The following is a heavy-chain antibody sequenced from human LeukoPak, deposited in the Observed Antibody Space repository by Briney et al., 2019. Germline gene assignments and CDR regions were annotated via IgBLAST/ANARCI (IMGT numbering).Heavy chain of an antibody. CDR1: SGSFCGFY. CDR2: LHHSGST. Sequence: SETLSLNSSVYSGSFCGFYWIWNPPPQGPESMGFSELHHSGSTNYNPPLKNRVTISVDTSKNKFSLKLSSVTAADTAVYYCAGGVIGYCSGGSCYHPKYYYYYFGMDVWGQGTTVTVSS. V-gene: IGHV4-34*01. J-gene: IGHJ6*02. CDR3: AGGVIGYCSGGSCYHPKYYYYYFGMDV. D-gene: IGHD2-15*01.